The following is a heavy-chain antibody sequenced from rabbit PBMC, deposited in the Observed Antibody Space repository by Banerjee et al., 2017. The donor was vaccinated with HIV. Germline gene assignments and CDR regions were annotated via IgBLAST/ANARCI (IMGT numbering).Heavy chain of an antibody. J-gene: IGHJ4*01. V-gene: IGHV1S45*01. Sequence: QEQLVESGGDLVKPGASLTLTCTASGFDLSTYYYMCWVRQAPGKGLEWIACIDAVSSTTAYYASWARGRFTISKTSSTTVALQMTSLTAADTATYFCARGSAYAGAGYALWGPGTLVTVS. CDR3: ARGSAYAGAGYAL. CDR2: IDAVSSTTA. CDR1: GFDLSTYYY. D-gene: IGHD4-2*01.